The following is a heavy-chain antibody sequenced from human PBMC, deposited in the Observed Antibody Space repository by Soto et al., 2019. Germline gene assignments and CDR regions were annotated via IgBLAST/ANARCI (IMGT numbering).Heavy chain of an antibody. J-gene: IGHJ6*02. CDR2: IWYDGSNK. CDR1: GFTFSSYG. Sequence: QVQLVESGGGVVQPGRSLSLSCAASGFTFSSYGMHWVRQAPGKGLEWVAVIWYDGSNKYYADSVKGRFTISRDNSKNTRDLQMNSLRAEDTAVYYCAREMAAAGDDMNYYGMDVWGQGTTVTVSS. D-gene: IGHD6-13*01. V-gene: IGHV3-33*01. CDR3: AREMAAAGDDMNYYGMDV.